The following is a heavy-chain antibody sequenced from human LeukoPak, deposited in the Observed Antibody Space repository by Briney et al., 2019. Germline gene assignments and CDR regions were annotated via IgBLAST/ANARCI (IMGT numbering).Heavy chain of an antibody. CDR2: IRSKTDGGKT. CDR3: TIPASGYSYGVLDS. CDR1: AFTFSNYW. J-gene: IGHJ4*02. D-gene: IGHD5-18*01. V-gene: IGHV3-15*01. Sequence: GGSVRLSCTASAFTFSNYWMSWVRQAPGKGLEWVGRIRSKTDGGKTDYAAPVKGRFTISRDDSKSTLYLQMDSLKTEDTAVYYCTIPASGYSYGVLDSWGQGALVTVSS.